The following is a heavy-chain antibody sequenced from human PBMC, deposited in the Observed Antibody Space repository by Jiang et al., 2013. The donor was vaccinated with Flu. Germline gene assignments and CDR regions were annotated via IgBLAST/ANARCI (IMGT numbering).Heavy chain of an antibody. Sequence: QTLSLTCAISGDSLSSSGVAWNWIRQSPSRGLEWLGRTYYRSKWSNDYAVSVKSRITINPDTSKNQFSLQLNSVTPEDTAVYYCARGGVSAFDIWGQGTMVTVSS. J-gene: IGHJ3*02. CDR1: GDSLSSSGVA. V-gene: IGHV6-1*01. CDR3: ARGGVSAFDI. CDR2: TYYRSKWSN. D-gene: IGHD3-3*01.